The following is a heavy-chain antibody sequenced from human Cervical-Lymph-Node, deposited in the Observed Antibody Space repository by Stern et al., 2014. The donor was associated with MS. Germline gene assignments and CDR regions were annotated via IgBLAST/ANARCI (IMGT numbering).Heavy chain of an antibody. CDR1: GFNLRDYS. J-gene: IGHJ4*02. CDR3: VRTWRENTFDS. D-gene: IGHD5-24*01. V-gene: IGHV3-48*02. CDR2: VSNSGTAI. Sequence: EVQLVESGGNLGQPGGSLRLSCAASGFNLRDYSMSWVRQAPGKGLEWVSFVSNSGTAIYYADSVKGRFTICRDMARNSVYLQMNSLRDEDTAVYYCVRTWRENTFDSWGQGILVTVSS.